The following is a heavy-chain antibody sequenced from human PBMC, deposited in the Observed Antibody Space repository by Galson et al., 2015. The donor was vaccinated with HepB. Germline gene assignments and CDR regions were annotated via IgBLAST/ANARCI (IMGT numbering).Heavy chain of an antibody. D-gene: IGHD5-24*01. J-gene: IGHJ4*02. CDR1: GFTFSSYG. V-gene: IGHV3-30*03. CDR3: ASNLADGYNTDY. Sequence: SLRLSCAASGFTFSSYGMHWVRQAPGKGLEWVAVISYDGSNKYYADSVKGRFTISRDNSKNTLYLQMNSLRAEDTAVYYCASNLADGYNTDYWGQGTLVTVSS. CDR2: ISYDGSNK.